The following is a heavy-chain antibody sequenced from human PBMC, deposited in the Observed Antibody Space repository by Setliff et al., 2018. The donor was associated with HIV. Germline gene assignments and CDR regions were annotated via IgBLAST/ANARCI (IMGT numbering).Heavy chain of an antibody. Sequence: PGGSLRLSCAASRFTFSDYYMNWIRQAPGKGLVWLSFISSTSTYTNYADSVKGRFTISRDNAKKLVYLQMNSLRADDTAVYYCASGRYSIFDGFDIWGQGTLVTVSS. CDR1: RFTFSDYY. CDR2: ISSTSTYT. CDR3: ASGRYSIFDGFDI. J-gene: IGHJ3*02. D-gene: IGHD3-9*01. V-gene: IGHV3-11*03.